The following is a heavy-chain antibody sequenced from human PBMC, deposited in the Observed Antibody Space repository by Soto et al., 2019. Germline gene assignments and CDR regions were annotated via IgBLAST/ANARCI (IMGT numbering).Heavy chain of an antibody. Sequence: SETLSLTCTVSGGSISSSSYYWGWIRQPPGKGLEWIGSIYYSGSTYYNPSLKSRVTISVDTSKNQFSLKLSSVTAADTAVYYCARLGRFGEFGHYYYYYGMDVWGQGTTLTVSS. V-gene: IGHV4-39*01. CDR3: ARLGRFGEFGHYYYYYGMDV. D-gene: IGHD3-10*01. J-gene: IGHJ6*02. CDR2: IYYSGST. CDR1: GGSISSSSYY.